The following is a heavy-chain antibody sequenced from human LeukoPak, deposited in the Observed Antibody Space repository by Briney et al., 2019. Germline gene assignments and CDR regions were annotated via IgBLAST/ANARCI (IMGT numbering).Heavy chain of an antibody. CDR1: GFTFSSYA. V-gene: IGHV3-30-3*01. Sequence: PGRSLRLSCAASGFTFSSYAMHWVRQAPGKGLEWVAVISYDGSNKYYADSVKGRFTISRDNSKSTLYLQMNSLRAEDTAVYYCAREKGGQLYYFDYWGQGTLVTVSS. J-gene: IGHJ4*02. CDR3: AREKGGQLYYFDY. D-gene: IGHD2-2*01. CDR2: ISYDGSNK.